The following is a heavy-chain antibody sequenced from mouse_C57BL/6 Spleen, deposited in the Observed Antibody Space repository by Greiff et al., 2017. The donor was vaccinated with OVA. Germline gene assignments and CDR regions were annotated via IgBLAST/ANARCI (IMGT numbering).Heavy chain of an antibody. D-gene: IGHD2-1*01. V-gene: IGHV2-2*01. CDR1: GFSLTSYG. CDR3: ARYGNYPYYAMDY. Sequence: VKLMESGPGLVQPSQSLSITCTVSGFSLTSYGVHWVRQSPGKGLEWLGVIWSGGSTDYNAAFISSLSISKDNSKSQVFFKMNSLQADDTAIYYCARYGNYPYYAMDYWGQGTSVTVSS. J-gene: IGHJ4*01. CDR2: IWSGGST.